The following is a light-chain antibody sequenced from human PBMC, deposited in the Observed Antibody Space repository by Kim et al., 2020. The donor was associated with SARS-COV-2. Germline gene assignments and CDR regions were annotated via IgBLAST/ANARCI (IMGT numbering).Light chain of an antibody. Sequence: QSVLTQPPSASGTPGQRVTISCSGSSSNIGSNTVNWYQQLPGTAPKLLIYSNNPRPSGVPDRFSGSKSGTSASLAISGLPSEDEADYYCAAWDDSLNGPVFGGGTQLTV. CDR3: AAWDDSLNGPV. V-gene: IGLV1-44*01. CDR2: SNN. J-gene: IGLJ2*01. CDR1: SSNIGSNT.